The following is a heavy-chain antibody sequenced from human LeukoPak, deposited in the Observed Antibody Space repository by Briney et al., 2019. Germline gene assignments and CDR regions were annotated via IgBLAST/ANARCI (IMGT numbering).Heavy chain of an antibody. Sequence: PGGSLRLSCAASGFTFDDYAMHWVRQAPGKGLEWVSGISWNSGSIGYADSVKGRFTISRDNAKNSLYLQMNSLRAEDTALYYCAKDPLSRFRGIDFDYWGQGTLVTVSS. CDR1: GFTFDDYA. D-gene: IGHD3-10*01. CDR2: ISWNSGSI. CDR3: AKDPLSRFRGIDFDY. V-gene: IGHV3-9*01. J-gene: IGHJ4*02.